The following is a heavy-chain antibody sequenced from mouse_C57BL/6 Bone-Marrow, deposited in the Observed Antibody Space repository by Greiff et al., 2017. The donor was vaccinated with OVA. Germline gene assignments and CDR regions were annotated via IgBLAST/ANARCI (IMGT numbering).Heavy chain of an antibody. CDR2: ISSGSSTI. V-gene: IGHV5-17*01. D-gene: IGHD1-1*02. J-gene: IGHJ4*01. Sequence: EVKLMESGGGLVKPGGSLKLSCAASGFTFSDYGMHWVRQAPEKGLEWVAYISSGSSTIYYADTVKGRFTISRDNAKNTLFLQMTSLRSEDTAMYYCARDDRMVGAMDYWGQGTSVTVSS. CDR1: GFTFSDYG. CDR3: ARDDRMVGAMDY.